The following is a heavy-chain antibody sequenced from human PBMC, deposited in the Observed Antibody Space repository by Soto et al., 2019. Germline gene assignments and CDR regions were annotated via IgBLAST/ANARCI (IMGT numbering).Heavy chain of an antibody. Sequence: SETLSLTCTVSGGSISSGCYYWSWIRQHPGKGLEWIGYIYYSGSTYYNPSLKSRVTISVDTSKNQFSLKLSSVTAADTAVYYCARTYYDFWSGPNNWFDPWGQGTLVTVSS. CDR3: ARTYYDFWSGPNNWFDP. CDR2: IYYSGST. V-gene: IGHV4-31*03. J-gene: IGHJ5*02. CDR1: GGSISSGCYY. D-gene: IGHD3-3*01.